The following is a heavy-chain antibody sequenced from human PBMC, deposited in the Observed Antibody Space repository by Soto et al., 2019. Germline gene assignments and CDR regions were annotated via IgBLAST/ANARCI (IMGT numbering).Heavy chain of an antibody. V-gene: IGHV3-33*01. Sequence: QVQLVESGGGVVQPGRSLRLSCAASGFTFSSYGMHWVRQAPGKGLEWVAVMWYDGSNKYYADSVKGRFTISRDNSKNTLYLQMNSLRAEDTAVYYCAREEYYYGSGSNAFDIWGQGTMVTVSS. CDR2: MWYDGSNK. CDR3: AREEYYYGSGSNAFDI. CDR1: GFTFSSYG. J-gene: IGHJ3*02. D-gene: IGHD3-10*01.